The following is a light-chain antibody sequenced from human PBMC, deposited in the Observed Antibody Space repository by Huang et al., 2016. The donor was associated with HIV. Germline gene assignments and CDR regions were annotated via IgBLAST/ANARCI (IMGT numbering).Light chain of an antibody. Sequence: EVVLTQSPATLSLSPGERATRSCRASQSVTNFLAWYPQKPGQPPRLLIYDASTRATGIPPRFSGSGSGTDFTLTISSLEPEDFAVYYCQQRNDWPPYTFGQGTRLEIK. CDR1: QSVTNF. CDR2: DAS. J-gene: IGKJ2*01. V-gene: IGKV3-11*01. CDR3: QQRNDWPPYT.